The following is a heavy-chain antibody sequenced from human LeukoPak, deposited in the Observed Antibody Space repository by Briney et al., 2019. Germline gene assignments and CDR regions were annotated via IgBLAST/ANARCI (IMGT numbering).Heavy chain of an antibody. J-gene: IGHJ3*02. CDR1: GFTFSNYW. Sequence: GGSLRLSCAASGFTFSNYWMSWVRQAPGKGLEWVSSISSSSSYIYYADSVKGRFTISRDNAKNSLYLQMNSLRAEDTAVYYCARDGDGYNSQDAFDIWGQGTMVTVSS. D-gene: IGHD5-24*01. V-gene: IGHV3-21*01. CDR2: ISSSSSYI. CDR3: ARDGDGYNSQDAFDI.